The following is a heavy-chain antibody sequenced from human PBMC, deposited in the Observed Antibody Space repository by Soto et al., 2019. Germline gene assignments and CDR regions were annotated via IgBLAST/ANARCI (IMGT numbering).Heavy chain of an antibody. CDR2: TYYRSKWYN. D-gene: IGHD6-6*01. V-gene: IGHV6-1*01. CDR1: GDSVSSNSAA. Sequence: SQTLSRTCAISGDSVSSNSAAWNWIRQSPSRGLEWLGRTYYRSKWYNDYAVSVKSRITINPDTSKNQFSLQLNSVTPEDTAVYYCARDLGSSSSSSSYSDMDACGQGTTVTVSS. J-gene: IGHJ6*02. CDR3: ARDLGSSSSSSSYSDMDA.